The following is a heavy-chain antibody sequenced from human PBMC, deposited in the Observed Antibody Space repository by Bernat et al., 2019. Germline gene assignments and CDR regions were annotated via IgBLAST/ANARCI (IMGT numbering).Heavy chain of an antibody. CDR3: ARDNRPFARSGGSCYVW. J-gene: IGHJ4*02. CDR1: GGTFGSYA. V-gene: IGHV1-69*01. D-gene: IGHD2-15*01. Sequence: QVQLVQSGAEVKKPGSSVKVSCKASGGTFGSYAISWVRQAPGQGLELMGGIIPIFGTANYAQKFQGRVTITADESTSTAYMELSSLRSEDTAVYYCARDNRPFARSGGSCYVWWGQGTLVTVSS. CDR2: IIPIFGTA.